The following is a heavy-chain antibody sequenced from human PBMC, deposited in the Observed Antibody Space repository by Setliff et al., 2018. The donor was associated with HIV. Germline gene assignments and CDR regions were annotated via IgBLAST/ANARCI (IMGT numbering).Heavy chain of an antibody. CDR3: ARGSFGGSYSSF. V-gene: IGHV1-18*01. D-gene: IGHD1-26*01. J-gene: IGHJ4*02. Sequence: ASVKVSCKISGDTFTGHAIVWVRQAPGQGLEWMGWISAYNGNTNYAQKLQGRVTMTTDTSTSTAYMELRSLRSDDTAVYYCARGSFGGSYSSFWGQGTLVTVSS. CDR1: GDTFTGHA. CDR2: ISAYNGNT.